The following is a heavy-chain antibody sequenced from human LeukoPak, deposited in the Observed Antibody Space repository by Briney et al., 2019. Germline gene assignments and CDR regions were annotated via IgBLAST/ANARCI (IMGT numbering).Heavy chain of an antibody. CDR2: IYYSGST. CDR3: ARDRRKGYFDL. D-gene: IGHD1-14*01. CDR1: GGSISSYY. V-gene: IGHV4-59*01. J-gene: IGHJ2*01. Sequence: PSETLSLTCTVSGGSISSYYWSWIRQPPGKGLEWIGYIYYSGSTNYNPSLKSRVTISVDTSKNQFSLKLSSVTAADTAVYYCARDRRKGYFDLWGRGTLVTVSS.